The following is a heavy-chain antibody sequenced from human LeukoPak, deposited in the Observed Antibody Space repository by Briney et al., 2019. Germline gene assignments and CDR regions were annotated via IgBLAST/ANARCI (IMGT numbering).Heavy chain of an antibody. CDR2: IYYSGST. V-gene: IGHV4-59*01. J-gene: IGHJ6*02. D-gene: IGHD3-3*01. CDR1: GGSISSYY. Sequence: SETLSLTCTVSGGSISSYYWSWIRQPPGKGLEWIGYIYYSGSTNYNPSLKSRVAISVDTSKNQFSLKLSSVTAADTAVYYCAREIVTIFGVVKSNGMDVWGQGTTVTVSS. CDR3: AREIVTIFGVVKSNGMDV.